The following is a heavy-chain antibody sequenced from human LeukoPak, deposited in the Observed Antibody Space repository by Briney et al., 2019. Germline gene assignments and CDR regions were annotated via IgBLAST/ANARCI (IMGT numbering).Heavy chain of an antibody. CDR1: GYTFTSYY. Sequence: ASVKVSCKASGYTFTSYYIHWVRQAPGQGLEWMGIINPGGGSTSYAQKFQGRVTITADESTSTAYMELSSLRSEDTAVYYCAREPMGTDCSGGSCYSLLDSGIDYWGQGTLVTVSS. D-gene: IGHD2-15*01. V-gene: IGHV1-46*01. J-gene: IGHJ4*02. CDR2: INPGGGST. CDR3: AREPMGTDCSGGSCYSLLDSGIDY.